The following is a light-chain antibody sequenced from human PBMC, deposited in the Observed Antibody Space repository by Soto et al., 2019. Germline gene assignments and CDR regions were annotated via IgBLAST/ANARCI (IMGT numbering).Light chain of an antibody. CDR2: EVS. Sequence: QSVLTQPASVSGSPGQSITISCTGTSSDVGYYDFVSWYQQHPGKAPKLMIYEVSNRPSGVSNRFSGSKSGNTASLTISGLQAEDEADYYCSSYTTSNTFVFGTGTKLTVL. V-gene: IGLV2-14*01. CDR1: SSDVGYYDF. J-gene: IGLJ1*01. CDR3: SSYTTSNTFV.